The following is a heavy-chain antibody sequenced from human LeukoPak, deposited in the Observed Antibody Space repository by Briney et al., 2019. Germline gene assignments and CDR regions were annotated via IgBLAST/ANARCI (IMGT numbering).Heavy chain of an antibody. CDR3: ARDLKDVVVPAAIHY. V-gene: IGHV3-64*01. J-gene: IGHJ4*02. CDR1: GFTFSSYA. CDR2: ISSNGGST. D-gene: IGHD2-2*01. Sequence: GGSLRLSCAASGFTFSSYAMHWVRQAPGKGLEYVSAISSNGGSTYYANSVKGRFTISRDNSKNTLYLQMGSLRAEDMAVYYCARDLKDVVVPAAIHYWGQGTLDTVSS.